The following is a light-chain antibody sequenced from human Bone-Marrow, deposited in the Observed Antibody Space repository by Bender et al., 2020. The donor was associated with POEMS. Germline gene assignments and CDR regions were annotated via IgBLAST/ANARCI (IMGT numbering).Light chain of an antibody. J-gene: IGLJ2*01. V-gene: IGLV2-23*02. CDR1: SGDVGTYDL. CDR3: SSYAGANVL. CDR2: EVN. Sequence: QSALTQPAFVSGSPGQSLTISCTGSSGDVGTYDLISWYQQHPGKTPKLMIYEVNKRASGVSNRFSGSKSGNTASLTISGLQAEDEADYYCSSYAGANVLIGGGTKLTVL.